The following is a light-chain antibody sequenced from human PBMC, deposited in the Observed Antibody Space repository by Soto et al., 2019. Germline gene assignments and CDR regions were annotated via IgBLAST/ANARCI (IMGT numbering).Light chain of an antibody. Sequence: QSALTQPRSVSGSPGQSVTISCTGTSSDVGNYNYVSWYQQHPGKAPKLMIFDVTERPSGVPDRFSGSKSGNTASLTISGLQAEDEADYYCSSYTSSSTLFGTGTKLTVL. CDR1: SSDVGNYNY. V-gene: IGLV2-11*01. J-gene: IGLJ1*01. CDR2: DVT. CDR3: SSYTSSSTL.